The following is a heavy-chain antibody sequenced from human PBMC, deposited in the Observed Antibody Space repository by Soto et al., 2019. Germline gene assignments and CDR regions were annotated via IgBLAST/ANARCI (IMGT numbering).Heavy chain of an antibody. CDR3: ARSALDYCISTSCYLSQFDY. CDR2: IYHSGST. J-gene: IGHJ4*02. CDR1: GGSISSSNW. Sequence: PSETLSLTCAVSGGSISSSNWWSWVRQPPGKGLEWIGEIYHSGSTNYNPSLKSRVTISVDKSKNQFSLKLSSVTAADTAVYYWARSALDYCISTSCYLSQFDYWGQGTLVTVSS. D-gene: IGHD2-2*01. V-gene: IGHV4-4*02.